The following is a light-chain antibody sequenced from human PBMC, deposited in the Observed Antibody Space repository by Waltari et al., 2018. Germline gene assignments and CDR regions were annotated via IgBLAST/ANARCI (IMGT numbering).Light chain of an antibody. V-gene: IGLV2-11*01. J-gene: IGLJ2*01. CDR1: NSDVGASNY. CDR2: DVD. CDR3: CSYAGRYTSV. Sequence: QSALTQPRSVSGSPGQSVTLSCTGTNSDVGASNYVSWYQQRPGQAPKLVIYDVDKRPSGVPDRFSGSKAGNTASLTISGLQTDDEADYYCCSYAGRYTSVFGGGTKVTVL.